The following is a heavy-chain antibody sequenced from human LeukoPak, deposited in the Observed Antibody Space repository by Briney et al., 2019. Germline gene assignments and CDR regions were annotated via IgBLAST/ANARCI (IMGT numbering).Heavy chain of an antibody. V-gene: IGHV3-74*01. D-gene: IGHD6-19*01. Sequence: GGSLRLSCAASGFTFSSYWMHWARQAPGKGLVWVSQINPDGSNTNYADSVKGRFTISRDNAKNTLYLQMNSLRAEDMAVYYCARGVAGTWYFDLWGRGTLVTVSS. CDR1: GFTFSSYW. CDR2: INPDGSNT. J-gene: IGHJ2*01. CDR3: ARGVAGTWYFDL.